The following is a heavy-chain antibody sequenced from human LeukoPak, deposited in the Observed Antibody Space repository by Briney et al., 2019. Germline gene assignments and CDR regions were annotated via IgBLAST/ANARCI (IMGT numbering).Heavy chain of an antibody. J-gene: IGHJ4*02. V-gene: IGHV3-48*04. D-gene: IGHD1-26*01. CDR2: ISSGSSTI. CDR1: GFTFSNYT. Sequence: GGSLRLSCAASGFTFSNYTMNWVRQAPGKGLEWGSYISSGSSTIYYADSVKGRFTISRDNAKNSLYLQMNSLRPEDTAVYYCARENSGSYYQFDCWGQGTLVTVSS. CDR3: ARENSGSYYQFDC.